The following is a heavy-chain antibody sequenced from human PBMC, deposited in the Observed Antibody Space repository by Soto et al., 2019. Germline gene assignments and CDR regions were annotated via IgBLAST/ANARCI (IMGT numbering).Heavy chain of an antibody. CDR1: GGSISSGGYS. V-gene: IGHV4-30-2*01. Sequence: QLQLQESGSRLVRPSQTLSLTCAVSGGSISSGGYSWTWIRQPPGKGLEWVGHTYHTGTAYYSPSLKSRLPIPVVTSKNPSSLRLTSATPAPSAVYYCASARRSYYSGGSVLDFCGQGTLVTVSS. D-gene: IGHD2-8*02. CDR3: ASARRSYYSGGSVLDF. J-gene: IGHJ4*02. CDR2: TYHTGTA.